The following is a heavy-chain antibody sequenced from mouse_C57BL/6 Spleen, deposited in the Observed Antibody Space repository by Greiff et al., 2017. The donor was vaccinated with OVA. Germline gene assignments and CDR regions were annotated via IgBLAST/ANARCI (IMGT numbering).Heavy chain of an antibody. CDR1: GFTFSSYA. CDR2: ISDGGSYT. CDR3: AREGSSCPYYAMDY. J-gene: IGHJ4*01. Sequence: EVHLVESGGGLVKPGGSLKLSCAASGFTFSSYAMSWVRQTPEKRLEWVATISDGGSYTYYPDNVKGRFTISRDNAKNNLYLQMSHLKSEDTAMYYCAREGSSCPYYAMDYWGQGTSVTVSS. V-gene: IGHV5-4*01. D-gene: IGHD1-1*01.